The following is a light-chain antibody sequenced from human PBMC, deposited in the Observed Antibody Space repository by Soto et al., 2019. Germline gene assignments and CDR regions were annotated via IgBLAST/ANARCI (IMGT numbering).Light chain of an antibody. CDR3: QQYVTSPRT. Sequence: EIVLTQSPGTLSLSPGERATLSCRASQSVSSTYLAWYQQKPGLAPRLLIYEASNRATGIPGRFSGSGSGTDFTLTISRLEPEDFAVYYCQQYVTSPRTFGQGTKVDIK. V-gene: IGKV3-20*01. J-gene: IGKJ1*01. CDR1: QSVSSTY. CDR2: EAS.